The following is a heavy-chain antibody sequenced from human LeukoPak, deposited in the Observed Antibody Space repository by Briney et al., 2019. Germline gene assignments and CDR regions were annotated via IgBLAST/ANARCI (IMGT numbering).Heavy chain of an antibody. Sequence: GRSLRLSCAASGFTFSSYGMHWVRQAPGKGLEWVAVIWYDGSNKYYADSVKGRFTISRDNSKNTLYLQMNSLRAEDTAVYYCAKAEDSSSIYYYYMDVWGKGTTVTVSS. J-gene: IGHJ6*03. V-gene: IGHV3-33*06. CDR2: IWYDGSNK. CDR3: AKAEDSSSIYYYYMDV. D-gene: IGHD6-6*01. CDR1: GFTFSSYG.